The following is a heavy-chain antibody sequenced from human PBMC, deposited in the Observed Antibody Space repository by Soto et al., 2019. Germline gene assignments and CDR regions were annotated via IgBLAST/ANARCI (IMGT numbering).Heavy chain of an antibody. CDR2: IRSKANSYAT. V-gene: IGHV3-73*01. Sequence: GGSLRLSCAASGFTFSGSAMHWVRQASGKGLEWVGRIRSKANSYATAYVASVKGRFTISRDDSKNTAYLQMNSLKTEDTAVYYCTRHGGDYSNYEVRQDYYYGMDVWGQGTTVTVSS. CDR1: GFTFSGSA. D-gene: IGHD4-4*01. CDR3: TRHGGDYSNYEVRQDYYYGMDV. J-gene: IGHJ6*02.